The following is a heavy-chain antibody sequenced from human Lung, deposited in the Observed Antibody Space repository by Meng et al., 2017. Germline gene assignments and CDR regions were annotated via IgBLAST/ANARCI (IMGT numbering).Heavy chain of an antibody. J-gene: IGHJ4*02. CDR3: ARDEDISAAGKLFGDY. D-gene: IGHD6-25*01. CDR2: INPKSGDT. Sequence: QVRPVQSGAEVKKPGASVKVSCKPSGYNFPDYYIHWVRRAPGQGLEWMGRINPKSGDTHYAQKFQARVTMTGDTSISTAYMELSGLRSDDTAMYYRARDEDISAAGKLFGDYWGQGTLVTVSS. CDR1: GYNFPDYY. V-gene: IGHV1-2*06.